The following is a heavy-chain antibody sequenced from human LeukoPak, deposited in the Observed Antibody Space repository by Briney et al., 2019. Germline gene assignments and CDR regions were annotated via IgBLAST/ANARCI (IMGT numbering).Heavy chain of an antibody. CDR1: GFTFDDYA. CDR3: AKGTSMVATIPDFDY. D-gene: IGHD5-12*01. J-gene: IGHJ4*02. V-gene: IGHV3-9*03. Sequence: PGGSLRLSCAASGFTFDDYAMHWVRQAPGKSLEWVSGISWNSDNIGYADSVKGRFTISRDNAKNSLFLQMNSLRAEDMALYYCAKGTSMVATIPDFDYWGQGTLVTVSS. CDR2: ISWNSDNI.